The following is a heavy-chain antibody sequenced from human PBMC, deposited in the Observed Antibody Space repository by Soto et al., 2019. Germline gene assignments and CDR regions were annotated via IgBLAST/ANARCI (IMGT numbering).Heavy chain of an antibody. V-gene: IGHV3-30*18. J-gene: IGHJ1*01. CDR3: AKGSRYCSSTSCPTYFQH. CDR2: ISYDGSNK. CDR1: GFTFSSYG. Sequence: PGGSLRLSCAAAGFTFSSYGMHWVRRAPGKGLEWVAVISYDGSNKYYADSVKGRFTISRDNSKNTLYLQMNSLRAEDTAVYYCAKGSRYCSSTSCPTYFQHWGQGTLVTVSS. D-gene: IGHD2-2*01.